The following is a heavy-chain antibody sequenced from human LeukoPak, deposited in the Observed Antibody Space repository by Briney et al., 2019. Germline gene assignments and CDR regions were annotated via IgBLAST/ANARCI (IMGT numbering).Heavy chain of an antibody. D-gene: IGHD3-10*01. CDR1: GFTFSSYA. CDR2: FSGSGGDT. CDR3: AKGPGSYYYYFDY. V-gene: IGHV3-23*01. Sequence: GGSLRLSCAASGFTFSSYAMSWVRQAPGKGLEWVSAFSGSGGDTYYADSVKGRFTISRDNSKNTLYLQMNSLRAEDTAVYYCAKGPGSYYYYFDYWGQGTLVTVSS. J-gene: IGHJ4*02.